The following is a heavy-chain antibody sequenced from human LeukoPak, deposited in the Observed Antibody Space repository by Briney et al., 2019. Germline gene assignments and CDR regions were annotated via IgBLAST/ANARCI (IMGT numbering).Heavy chain of an antibody. CDR1: GYTFTGYY. V-gene: IGHV1-2*02. CDR2: INPNSGGT. D-gene: IGHD2-2*01. CDR3: ARDLAPSYCSSTSCYRGGSDY. J-gene: IGHJ4*02. Sequence: ASVKVSCKASGYTFTGYYMHWVRQAPGQGLELMGWINPNSGGTNYAQKFQGRVTMTRDTSISTAYMELSRLRSDDTAVYYCARDLAPSYCSSTSCYRGGSDYWGQGTLVTVSS.